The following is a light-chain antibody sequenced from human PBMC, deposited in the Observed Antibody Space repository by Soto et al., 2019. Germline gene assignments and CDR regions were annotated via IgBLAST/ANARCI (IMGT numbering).Light chain of an antibody. J-gene: IGKJ1*01. CDR2: KAS. CDR3: QHYNSYSEA. V-gene: IGKV1-5*03. Sequence: DIQMTQSPSTLSASVGDRVTITCRASQRIVSWLAWYQQEPGKAPKLLIYKASTLKSGVPSRFSGSGSGTEFTLTISSLQPDDFATYYCQHYNSYSEAFGQGTKVDIK. CDR1: QRIVSW.